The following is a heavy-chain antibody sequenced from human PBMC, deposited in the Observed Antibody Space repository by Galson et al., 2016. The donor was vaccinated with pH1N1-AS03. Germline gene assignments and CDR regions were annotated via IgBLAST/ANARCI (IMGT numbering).Heavy chain of an antibody. D-gene: IGHD1-14*01. CDR2: INPSDGNT. V-gene: IGHV1-46*01. Sequence: SVKVSCKASGYTFTSYYIHWVRQAPGQGREWMGIINPSDGNTNYAQRFQGRVTMTRDTSTSTAYMELSSLRSDDTAVYYCARGSAGITGYYYSMDVWGQGTTVTVSS. CDR3: ARGSAGITGYYYSMDV. J-gene: IGHJ6*02. CDR1: GYTFTSYY.